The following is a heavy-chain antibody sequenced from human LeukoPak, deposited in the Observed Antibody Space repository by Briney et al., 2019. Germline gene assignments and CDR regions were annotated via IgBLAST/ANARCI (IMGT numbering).Heavy chain of an antibody. CDR2: IYYSGST. J-gene: IGHJ3*02. V-gene: IGHV4-59*08. CDR1: GGSISSYY. Sequence: SETLSLTCTVSGGSISSYYWSWIRQPPGKGLEWIGYIYYSGSTNYNPSLKSRVTISVDTSKNQFSLKLSSVTAADTAVYYCGGARSGYEKDDAFDIWGQGTMVTVSS. CDR3: GGARSGYEKDDAFDI. D-gene: IGHD5-12*01.